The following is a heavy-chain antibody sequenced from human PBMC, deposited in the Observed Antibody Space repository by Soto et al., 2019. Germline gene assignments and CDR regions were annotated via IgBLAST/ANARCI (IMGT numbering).Heavy chain of an antibody. V-gene: IGHV3-23*01. CDR2: ISGSGGAT. J-gene: IGHJ4*02. CDR1: GFTFSSYA. Sequence: EVQLLESGGGLVQPGGSLRLSCAASGFTFSSYAMSWVRQAPGKGLEWVSGISGSGGATYYAASVKGRFTISRDNSNDTLDLQVISLRGEDTALYYCAKWGGPEIDHWGQATLVTVSS. D-gene: IGHD3-10*01. CDR3: AKWGGPEIDH.